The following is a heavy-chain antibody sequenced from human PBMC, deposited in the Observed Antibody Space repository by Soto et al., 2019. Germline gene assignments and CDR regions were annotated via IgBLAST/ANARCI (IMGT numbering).Heavy chain of an antibody. CDR3: ARSSAGVFGIIREGSNWLAP. Sequence: NVTCNSPADTFTRDYIHCVRPDPGDGLSRMGIINHNGGSTRFAQTFQGRITMTRDTSTSTVYMELRRLRSEDTAIYYCARSSAGVFGIIREGSNWLAPWGQGSLVT. D-gene: IGHD3-16*02. V-gene: IGHV1-46*01. CDR2: INHNGGST. J-gene: IGHJ5*02. CDR1: ADTFTRDY.